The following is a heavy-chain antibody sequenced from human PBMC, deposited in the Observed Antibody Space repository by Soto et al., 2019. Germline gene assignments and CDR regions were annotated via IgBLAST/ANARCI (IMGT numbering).Heavy chain of an antibody. CDR2: ISGSGGST. J-gene: IGHJ4*02. D-gene: IGHD6-13*01. CDR3: AKEKSRSSWYAYTGNYFDY. Sequence: PGGSLRLSCAASGFTFSSYAMSWIRQAPGKGLEWVSAISGSGGSTYYADSVKGRFTISRDNSKNTLYLQMNSLRAEDTAVYYCAKEKSRSSWYAYTGNYFDYWGQGTLVTVS. CDR1: GFTFSSYA. V-gene: IGHV3-23*01.